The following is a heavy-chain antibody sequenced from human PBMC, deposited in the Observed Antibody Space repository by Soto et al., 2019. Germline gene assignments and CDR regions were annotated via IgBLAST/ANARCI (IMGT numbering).Heavy chain of an antibody. CDR2: IYYSGST. CDR1: GGSISSSSYY. Sequence: PSXTLSLTCTVSGGSISSSSYYWVWIRQPTWKGLEWIGSIYYSGSTYYNPSLKSRVTISVDTSKNQFSLKLSSVTAADTAVYYCARLSIFGVVIINGMDVWGQGTTVTVSS. CDR3: ARLSIFGVVIINGMDV. D-gene: IGHD3-3*01. J-gene: IGHJ6*02. V-gene: IGHV4-39*01.